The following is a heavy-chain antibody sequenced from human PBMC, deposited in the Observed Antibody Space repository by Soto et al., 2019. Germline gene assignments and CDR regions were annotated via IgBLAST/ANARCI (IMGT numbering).Heavy chain of an antibody. J-gene: IGHJ6*02. CDR1: GFTFSSYG. D-gene: IGHD6-19*01. V-gene: IGHV3-30*18. CDR2: ISYDGSNK. Sequence: PGGSLRLSCAASGFTFSSYGMHWVRQAPGKGLEWVAVISYDGSNKYYADSVKGRFTISRDNSKNTLYLQMNSLRAEDTAVYYCAKDLTPWSSGWYGEYCYGMDVWGQGTTVTVSS. CDR3: AKDLTPWSSGWYGEYCYGMDV.